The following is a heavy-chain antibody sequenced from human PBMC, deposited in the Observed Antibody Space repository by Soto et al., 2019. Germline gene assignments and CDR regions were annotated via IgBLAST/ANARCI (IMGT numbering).Heavy chain of an antibody. CDR1: GFTFSSYG. CDR3: AKNSGDYYYMDV. D-gene: IGHD3-10*01. V-gene: IGHV3-30*18. Sequence: QVQLVESGGGVVQPGRSLRLSCAASGFTFSSYGMHWVRQAPGKGLEWVAVISDDGSNKNYADSVKGRFTISRDNSKNTLYLQMNSLRAEDTAVYYCAKNSGDYYYMDVWGKGTTVTVSS. CDR2: ISDDGSNK. J-gene: IGHJ6*03.